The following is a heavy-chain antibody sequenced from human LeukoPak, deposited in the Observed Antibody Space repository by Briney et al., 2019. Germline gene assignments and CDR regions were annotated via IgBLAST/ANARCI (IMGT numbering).Heavy chain of an antibody. J-gene: IGHJ4*02. D-gene: IGHD3-10*01. CDR3: ASDYGSGSYYIF. CDR1: TGSIFSYY. V-gene: IGHV4-59*01. CDR2: IYYSGST. Sequence: KTSETLSLTSSVATGSIFSYYWMRIGQPPGKARRWMGYIYYSGSTNYNPYIKSRVTISVDTSKNQSSLKLSSVTAADTAVYYCASDYGSGSYYIFWGQGTLVTVSS.